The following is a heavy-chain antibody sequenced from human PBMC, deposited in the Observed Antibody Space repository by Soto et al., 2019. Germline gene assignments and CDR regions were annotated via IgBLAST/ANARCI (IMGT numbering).Heavy chain of an antibody. Sequence: PGGSLRLSCAASGFTFSNAWINWVRQAPGKGLEWVGRIKRKTDGGTTDFAAPVKGRFAISRDDSKNTLYLQMNSLRAEDTAVYYCAKDKYSSSPDAFDSWGQGTIVTVSS. J-gene: IGHJ3*02. CDR1: GFTFSNAW. V-gene: IGHV3-15*07. D-gene: IGHD6-13*01. CDR3: AKDKYSSSPDAFDS. CDR2: IKRKTDGGTT.